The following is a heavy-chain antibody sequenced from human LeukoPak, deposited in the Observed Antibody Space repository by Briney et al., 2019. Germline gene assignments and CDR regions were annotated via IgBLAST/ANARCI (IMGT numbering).Heavy chain of an antibody. D-gene: IGHD3-10*01. J-gene: IGHJ1*01. Sequence: PSETLSLPCTVSGGSINSGDYYWSWIRQPPGEGLEWIGYIYYSGSTYYNPSLKSRVAISVDTSKNQFSLRLSSVTAADTAVYYCASENLGSGSHWGQGTLVAVSS. V-gene: IGHV4-30-4*01. CDR1: GGSINSGDYY. CDR2: IYYSGST. CDR3: ASENLGSGSH.